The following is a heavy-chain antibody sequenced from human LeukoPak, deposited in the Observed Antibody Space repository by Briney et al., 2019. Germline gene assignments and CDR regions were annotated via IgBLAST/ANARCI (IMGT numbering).Heavy chain of an antibody. CDR1: GGSFSGYY. CDR3: ARRPRVNAISRFDP. V-gene: IGHV4-34*01. J-gene: IGHJ5*02. CDR2: INHSGST. D-gene: IGHD2-8*01. Sequence: PSETLSLTCAVYGGSFSGYYWSWIRQPPGKGLEWIGEINHSGSTNCNPSLKSRVTISVDTSKNQFSLKLSSVTAADTAVYYCARRPRVNAISRFDPWGQGTLVTVSS.